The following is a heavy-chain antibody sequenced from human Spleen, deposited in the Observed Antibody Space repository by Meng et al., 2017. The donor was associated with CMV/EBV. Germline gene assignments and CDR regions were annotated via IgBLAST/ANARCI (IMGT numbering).Heavy chain of an antibody. CDR2: TSFDGDNR. J-gene: IGHJ4*02. V-gene: IGHV3-30*04. Sequence: GGSLRLSCAGSGFTFSSYAMHWVRQAPGKGLEWVAVTSFDGDNRDYADSVKSRFTISRDNSENTFYLHMDSLRTEDTAVYYCARGKYGVSDLWGQGTLVTVSS. D-gene: IGHD4-17*01. CDR1: GFTFSSYA. CDR3: ARGKYGVSDL.